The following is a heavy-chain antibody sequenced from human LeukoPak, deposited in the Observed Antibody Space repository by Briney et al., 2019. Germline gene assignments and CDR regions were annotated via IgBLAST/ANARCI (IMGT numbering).Heavy chain of an antibody. CDR3: ARMGDYSNYGVPDAFDI. CDR1: GFSLSTSGVG. CDR2: IYWDDDK. V-gene: IGHV2-5*02. J-gene: IGHJ3*02. D-gene: IGHD4-11*01. Sequence: SGPTLVNPTQTLTLTCTFSGFSLSTSGVGVGWIRQPPGKALEWLALIYWDDDKRYSPSLKSRLTITKDTPKNQVVLTMTNMDPVDTATYYCARMGDYSNYGVPDAFDIWGQGTMVTVSS.